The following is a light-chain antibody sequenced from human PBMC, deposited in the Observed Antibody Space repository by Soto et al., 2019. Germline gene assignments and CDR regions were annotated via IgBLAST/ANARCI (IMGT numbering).Light chain of an antibody. CDR2: AAS. V-gene: IGKV1-27*01. CDR1: QCISNY. Sequence: DIQMTQSPSSLSASVGDRVTITCRASQCISNYLAWYQQKPGKVPKLLIYAASTLQSGVPSRFSGSGSGTDFTLTISSLQPEAVATYYCPKYNSAPFTFGPGTKVDIK. CDR3: PKYNSAPFT. J-gene: IGKJ3*01.